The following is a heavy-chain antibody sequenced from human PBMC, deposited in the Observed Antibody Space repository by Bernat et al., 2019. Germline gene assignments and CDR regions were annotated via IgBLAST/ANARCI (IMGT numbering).Heavy chain of an antibody. Sequence: QVQLQESGPGLVKPSQTLSLTCTVSVGSISSGDYYWSWIRQPPGKGLEWIGYIYYSGSTYYHPSLKSRVTISVDTSKNQFSLKLSSVTAADTAVYYCARGGRGYGDYAAPFDYWGQGTLVTVSS. V-gene: IGHV4-30-4*01. CDR1: VGSISSGDYY. CDR2: IYYSGST. CDR3: ARGGRGYGDYAAPFDY. J-gene: IGHJ4*02. D-gene: IGHD4-17*01.